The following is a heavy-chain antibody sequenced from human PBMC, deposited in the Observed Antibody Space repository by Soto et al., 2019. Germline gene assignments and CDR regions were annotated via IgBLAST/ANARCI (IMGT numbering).Heavy chain of an antibody. D-gene: IGHD1-1*01. J-gene: IGHJ4*02. CDR3: AREGPTFSAALDY. Sequence: GASVKVSCKASGFTFTSSAVQWVRQARGQRLEWIGWIAVGSGNTNYAQKFQGRVTITADESTSTAYMELSSLRSEDTAVYYCAREGPTFSAALDYWGRGTLVTVSS. V-gene: IGHV1-58*01. CDR2: IAVGSGNT. CDR1: GFTFTSSA.